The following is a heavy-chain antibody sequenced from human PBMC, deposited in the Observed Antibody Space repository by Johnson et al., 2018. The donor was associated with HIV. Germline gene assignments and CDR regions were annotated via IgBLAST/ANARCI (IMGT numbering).Heavy chain of an antibody. CDR2: IRYDGSKK. Sequence: QMQLVESGGGVVQPGRSLRLSCAASGFTFSSYGMLWVRQAPGKGLEWVAFIRYDGSKKYYADSVKGRFTISRDNAKNTLYLQMKSLRAEDTAVFYCARDRGAKGGFDAFDIWCQGTMVTVSS. CDR1: GFTFSSYG. V-gene: IGHV3-30*02. J-gene: IGHJ3*02. CDR3: ARDRGAKGGFDAFDI. D-gene: IGHD4/OR15-4a*01.